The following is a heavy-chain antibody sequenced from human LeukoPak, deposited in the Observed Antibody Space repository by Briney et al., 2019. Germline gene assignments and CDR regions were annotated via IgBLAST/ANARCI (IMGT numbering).Heavy chain of an antibody. CDR2: ISAYNGNT. CDR1: GYTFPSFG. D-gene: IGHD4-17*01. V-gene: IGHV1-18*01. CDR3: ARALATVTTFLY. Sequence: GASVKVSCKASGYTFPSFGISWVRQAPGQGLEWMGWISAYNGNTNYAQKLQGRVTMTTDTSTSTAYMELRSLRSDDTAVYYCARALATVTTFLYWGQGTLVTVSS. J-gene: IGHJ4*02.